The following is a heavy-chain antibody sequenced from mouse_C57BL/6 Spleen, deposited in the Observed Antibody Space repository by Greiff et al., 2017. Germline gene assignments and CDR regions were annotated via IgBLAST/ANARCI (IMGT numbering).Heavy chain of an antibody. CDR1: GYSFTGYF. Sequence: VQLQQSGPELVKPGDSVKISCKASGYSFTGYFMNWVMQSHGKSLEWIGRINPYNGDTFYNQKFKGKATLTVDKSSSTAHMERRSLTSEASAVYYCARSDGYCDYWGQGTTLTVSS. CDR2: INPYNGDT. CDR3: ARSDGYCDY. J-gene: IGHJ2*01. D-gene: IGHD2-3*01. V-gene: IGHV1-20*01.